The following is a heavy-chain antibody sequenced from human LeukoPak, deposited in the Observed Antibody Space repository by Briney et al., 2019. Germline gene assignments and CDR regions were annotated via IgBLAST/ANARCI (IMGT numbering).Heavy chain of an antibody. D-gene: IGHD2-2*01. CDR1: GYTFTSYG. CDR2: ISAYNGNT. CDR3: ARDRNGRSCNNTRCRIVHALDF. V-gene: IGHV1-18*01. Sequence: ASVKVSCKASGYTFTSYGISWVRQAPGQGLEWMGWISAYNGNTNYAQKLQGRVTMTTDTSTSTAYMELRSLRSDDTAVYFCARDRNGRSCNNTRCRIVHALDFWGQGTMVTVSS. J-gene: IGHJ3*01.